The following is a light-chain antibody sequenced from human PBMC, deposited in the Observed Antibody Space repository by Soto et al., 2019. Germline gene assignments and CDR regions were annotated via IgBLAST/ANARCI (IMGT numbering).Light chain of an antibody. CDR3: QQYNSYPLT. CDR1: QSISSW. CDR2: KAS. V-gene: IGKV1-5*03. J-gene: IGKJ4*01. Sequence: DIQMTQSPSTLSASVGDRVTITCRASQSISSWLAWYQQKPGKAPNLLIYKASSLESGVPSRFSGSGSGTEFTLTISSLQPDDLATYYCQQYNSYPLTFGGGTNVEIK.